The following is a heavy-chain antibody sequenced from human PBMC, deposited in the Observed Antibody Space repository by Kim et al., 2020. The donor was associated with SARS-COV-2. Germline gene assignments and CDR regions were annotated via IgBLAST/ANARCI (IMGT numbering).Heavy chain of an antibody. V-gene: IGHV3-23*01. CDR3: AKAKCRYFYGSSGYVEY. D-gene: IGHD3-22*01. Sequence: VKGQCTISRDNCKNTLYLRMNSLRAEDTGVYYCAKAKCRYFYGSSGYVEYWGQGTLVTVSS. J-gene: IGHJ4*02.